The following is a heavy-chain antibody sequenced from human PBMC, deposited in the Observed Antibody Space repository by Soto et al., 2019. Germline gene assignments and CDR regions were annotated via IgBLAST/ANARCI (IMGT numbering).Heavy chain of an antibody. Sequence: ASVKVSCKASGYTFTSYDINWVRQATGQGLEWMGWMNPNSGNTGYAQKFQGRVTMTRNTSISTAYMELSSLRSEDTAVYYCARAYYDFWSGYYRHPYYYYGMDVWGQGTTVTVS. D-gene: IGHD3-3*01. CDR1: GYTFTSYD. J-gene: IGHJ6*02. CDR3: ARAYYDFWSGYYRHPYYYYGMDV. CDR2: MNPNSGNT. V-gene: IGHV1-8*01.